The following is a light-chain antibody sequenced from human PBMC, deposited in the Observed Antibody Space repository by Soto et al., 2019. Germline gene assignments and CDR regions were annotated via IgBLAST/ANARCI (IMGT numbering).Light chain of an antibody. CDR3: QQYGSSPT. CDR2: APS. Sequence: EIVLTQSLGALSLSPGERATLSCRTSQSVSRNYLDWYQQKPGQVPRLLIYAPSSRAAAIPDRFSGSGSGTDFTLTISRLEPEDFAVYYCQQYGSSPTFGQGTKVDIK. CDR1: QSVSRNY. V-gene: IGKV3-20*01. J-gene: IGKJ1*01.